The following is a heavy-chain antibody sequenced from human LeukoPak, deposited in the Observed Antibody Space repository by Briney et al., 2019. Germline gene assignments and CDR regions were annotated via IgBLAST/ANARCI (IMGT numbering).Heavy chain of an antibody. Sequence: PGGSLRLSCAASGLTFSSNYMSWVRQAPGKGLEWVGRIKSKIDGGTIDYGAPVKGRFTISRDDSRNTLYLQMNSLKTEDTAVYYCTTRRQDGCWGQGTLVTVS. V-gene: IGHV3-15*01. J-gene: IGHJ4*02. CDR2: IKSKIDGGTI. CDR3: TTRRQDGC. D-gene: IGHD6-25*01. CDR1: GLTFSSNY.